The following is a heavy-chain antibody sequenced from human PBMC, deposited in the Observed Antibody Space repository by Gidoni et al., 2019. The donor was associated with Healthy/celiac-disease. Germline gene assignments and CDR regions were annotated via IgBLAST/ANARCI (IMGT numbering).Heavy chain of an antibody. J-gene: IGHJ4*02. CDR2: ISYDGSNK. CDR1: GFTFSSYG. Sequence: QVQLVESGGGVVQPGRSLRRSCAASGFTFSSYGMHWVRQAPGKGLEWVAVISYDGSNKYYADSVKGRFTISRDNSKNTLYLQMNSLRAEDTAVYYCAKDGGGYSYGYDYWGQGTLVTVSS. D-gene: IGHD5-18*01. V-gene: IGHV3-30*18. CDR3: AKDGGGYSYGYDY.